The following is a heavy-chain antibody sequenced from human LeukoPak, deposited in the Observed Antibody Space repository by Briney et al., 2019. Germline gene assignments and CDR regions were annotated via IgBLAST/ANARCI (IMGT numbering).Heavy chain of an antibody. CDR3: ARDYYDSSGYSHDAFDI. V-gene: IGHV3-48*01. D-gene: IGHD3-22*01. CDR2: ISSSSSTI. Sequence: GGSLRLSCAASGFTFSSCSMNWVRQAPGKGLEWVSYISSSSSTIYYADSVKGRFTISRDNAKNSLYLQMNSLRAEDTAVYYCARDYYDSSGYSHDAFDIWGQGTMVTVSS. CDR1: GFTFSSCS. J-gene: IGHJ3*02.